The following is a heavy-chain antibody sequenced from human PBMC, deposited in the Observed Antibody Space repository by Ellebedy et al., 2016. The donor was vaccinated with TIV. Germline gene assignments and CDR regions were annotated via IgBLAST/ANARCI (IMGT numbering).Heavy chain of an antibody. J-gene: IGHJ4*02. D-gene: IGHD3-22*01. V-gene: IGHV3-9*01. CDR3: AKDRSSSGYAMYYFDS. CDR2: INWNSGHI. CDR1: GFSFDAYA. Sequence: SLKISCVTSGFSFDAYAMHWVRQAAGKGLEWVSSINWNSGHINYADSVKGRFTISRDNAKNSLYLQMNSLRPEDTALYYCAKDRSSSGYAMYYFDSWGQGTPVSVSS.